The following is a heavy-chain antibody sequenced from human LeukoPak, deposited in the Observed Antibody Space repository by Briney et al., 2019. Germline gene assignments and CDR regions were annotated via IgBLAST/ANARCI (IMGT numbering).Heavy chain of an antibody. Sequence: SETLSLTCTVSGGSVSSGSYYWNWIRQPPGKGLEWIGYIYYTGSTYYNPSLEGRVTISVDTSRNHFSVKLNSVTAADTAVYYCARSQNYYGSGDYWSQGTLVTVSS. D-gene: IGHD3-10*01. J-gene: IGHJ4*02. CDR3: ARSQNYYGSGDY. CDR1: GGSVSSGSYY. CDR2: IYYTGST. V-gene: IGHV4-61*03.